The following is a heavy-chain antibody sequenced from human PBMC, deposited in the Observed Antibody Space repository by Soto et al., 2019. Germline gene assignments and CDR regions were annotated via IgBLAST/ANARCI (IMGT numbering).Heavy chain of an antibody. CDR1: GFTFSSYG. V-gene: IGHV3-30*18. CDR3: AKDREYSSSSVRYYYGMDV. D-gene: IGHD6-6*01. J-gene: IGHJ6*02. Sequence: QVQLVESGGGVVQPGRSLRLSCAASGFTFSSYGMHWVRQAPGKGLEWVAVISYDGSNKCYADSVKGRFTISRDNSKNTLYLQMNSLRAEDTAVYYCAKDREYSSSSVRYYYGMDVWGQGTTVTVSS. CDR2: ISYDGSNK.